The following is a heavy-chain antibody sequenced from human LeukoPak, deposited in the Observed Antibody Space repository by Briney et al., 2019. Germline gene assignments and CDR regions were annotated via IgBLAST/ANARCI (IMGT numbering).Heavy chain of an antibody. CDR3: ARGKRGSVRSLPY. Sequence: ASVTVSFTASGYTFTIYDINWVRKATGQGLGRMGWMNPNSGNTGYVQKFQGRVTMTRNTSISTAYMELSSLRSKDTAVYYCARGKRGSVRSLPYWGQGTLVTVSS. CDR1: GYTFTIYD. V-gene: IGHV1-8*01. CDR2: MNPNSGNT. D-gene: IGHD4-4*01. J-gene: IGHJ4*02.